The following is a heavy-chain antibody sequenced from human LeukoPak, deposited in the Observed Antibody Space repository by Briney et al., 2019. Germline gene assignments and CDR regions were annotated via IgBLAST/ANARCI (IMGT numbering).Heavy chain of an antibody. CDR3: ARGIWAPMFDP. J-gene: IGHJ5*02. CDR1: GGSISSSSYY. V-gene: IGHV4-39*07. D-gene: IGHD2/OR15-2a*01. CDR2: IYYSGST. Sequence: SETLSLTCTVSGGSISSSSYYWGWIRQPPGKGLEWIGSIYYSGSTYYNPSLKSRVTISVDTSKNQFSLKLSSVTAADTAVYYCARGIWAPMFDPWGQGTLVTVSS.